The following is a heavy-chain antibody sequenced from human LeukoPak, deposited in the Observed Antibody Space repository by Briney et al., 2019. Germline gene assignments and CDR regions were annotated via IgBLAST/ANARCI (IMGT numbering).Heavy chain of an antibody. CDR1: GFTFSSYW. V-gene: IGHV3-7*01. CDR2: IKQDGSEK. CDR3: ARDFGVWDDMIEYYDFWSGYLPPDY. D-gene: IGHD3-3*01. J-gene: IGHJ4*02. Sequence: GSLRLSCAASGFTFSSYWMSWVRQAPGKGLEWVANIKQDGSEKYYVDSVKGRFTISRDNAKNSLYLQMNSLRAEDTAVYYRARDFGVWDDMIEYYDFWSGYLPPDYWGQGTLVTVSS.